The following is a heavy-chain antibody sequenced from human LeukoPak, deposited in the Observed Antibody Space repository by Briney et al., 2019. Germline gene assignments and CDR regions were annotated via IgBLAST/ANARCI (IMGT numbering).Heavy chain of an antibody. CDR3: ARHEYHFDY. V-gene: IGHV4-39*01. CDR1: GGSLSSSSYY. CDR2: IYYSGST. D-gene: IGHD6-6*01. Sequence: SETLSLTCTVSGGSLSSSSYYWGWIRQPPGKGLEWIGSIYYSGSTYYNPSLKSRVTISVDTSKNQFSLKLSSVTAADTAVYYCARHEYHFDYWGQGTLVSVSS. J-gene: IGHJ4*02.